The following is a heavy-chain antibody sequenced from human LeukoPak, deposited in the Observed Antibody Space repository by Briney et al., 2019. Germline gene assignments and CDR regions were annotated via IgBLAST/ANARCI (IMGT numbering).Heavy chain of an antibody. J-gene: IGHJ6*02. CDR1: GGSISSYY. Sequence: SETLSLTCTVSGGSISSYYWSWIRQPPGKGLEWIGYIYYSGSTTYNPSLKSRVTISVDTSKNQFSLKLSSVTAADTAVYYCARSVVPAAKGHYYYYGMDVWGQGTTVTVSS. D-gene: IGHD2-2*01. V-gene: IGHV4-59*01. CDR3: ARSVVPAAKGHYYYYGMDV. CDR2: IYYSGST.